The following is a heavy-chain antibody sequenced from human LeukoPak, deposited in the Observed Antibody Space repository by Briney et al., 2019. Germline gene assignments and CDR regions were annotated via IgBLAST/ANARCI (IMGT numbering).Heavy chain of an antibody. V-gene: IGHV4-61*01. CDR2: IYDSGST. CDR3: ARDFSLVRGTHYYVMDV. CDR1: GGSVSSDSYY. J-gene: IGHJ6*02. Sequence: PETLSLTCTVSGGSVSSDSYYWSWIRQPPEKGLEWIGYIYDSGSTDYNPSLKSRVTISVDTSKNQFSLRLSSVTAADTAVYYCARDFSLVRGTHYYVMDVWGQGTTVTVSS. D-gene: IGHD3-10*01.